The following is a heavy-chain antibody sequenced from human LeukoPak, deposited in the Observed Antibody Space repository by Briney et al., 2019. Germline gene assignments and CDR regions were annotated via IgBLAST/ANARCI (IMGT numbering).Heavy chain of an antibody. Sequence: GGSLRLSCAASGFTFSSHAMSWVRQAPGKGLEWVSAISGSGGSTYYADSVKGRFTISRDNSKNTLYLQMNSLRAEDTAVYYCAEDRRELGYCSGGSCYSSDYWGQGTLVTVSS. CDR1: GFTFSSHA. V-gene: IGHV3-23*01. CDR3: AEDRRELGYCSGGSCYSSDY. CDR2: ISGSGGST. D-gene: IGHD2-15*01. J-gene: IGHJ4*02.